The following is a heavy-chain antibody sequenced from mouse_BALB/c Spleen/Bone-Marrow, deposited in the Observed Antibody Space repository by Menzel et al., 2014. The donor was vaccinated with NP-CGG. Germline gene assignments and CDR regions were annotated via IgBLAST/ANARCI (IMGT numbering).Heavy chain of an antibody. V-gene: IGHV7-3*02. J-gene: IGHJ4*01. CDR2: IRNKAYGYTT. Sequence: VQLKESGGGLVQPGGSLRLSCTTSGFTFTDCYMSWVRQPPGKAPEWLAFIRNKAYGYTTEYSASVRGRFTISRDNSQSILYLQMNTLRAEDSATYYCARFPMDYWGQGTSVTVSS. CDR3: ARFPMDY. CDR1: GFTFTDCY.